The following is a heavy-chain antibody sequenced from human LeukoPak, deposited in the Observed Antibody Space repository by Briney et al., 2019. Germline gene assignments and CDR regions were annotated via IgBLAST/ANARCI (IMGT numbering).Heavy chain of an antibody. D-gene: IGHD1-26*01. V-gene: IGHV4-61*02. Sequence: SQTLSLTCTVSGGSISSGSYYWSWIRQPAGKGLEWIGRIYTSGSTNYNPSLKSRVTISVDTSKNQFSLKLSSVTAADTSVYYCARGTSGSYYFDYWGQGTLVTVSS. CDR1: GGSISSGSYY. J-gene: IGHJ4*02. CDR3: ARGTSGSYYFDY. CDR2: IYTSGST.